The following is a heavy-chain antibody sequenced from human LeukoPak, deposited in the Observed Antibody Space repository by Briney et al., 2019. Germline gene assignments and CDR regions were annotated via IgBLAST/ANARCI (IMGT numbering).Heavy chain of an antibody. V-gene: IGHV3-30*02. D-gene: IGHD2-15*01. Sequence: PGGSLRLSCAASGFTFSSYGMHWVRQAPGKGLEWVAFILYDGSNKYYADSVKGRFTISRDNSKNTLYLQMNSLRVEDTAVYYCARLGYCSGGSCPDFDHWGQGTLVTVSS. J-gene: IGHJ4*02. CDR1: GFTFSSYG. CDR3: ARLGYCSGGSCPDFDH. CDR2: ILYDGSNK.